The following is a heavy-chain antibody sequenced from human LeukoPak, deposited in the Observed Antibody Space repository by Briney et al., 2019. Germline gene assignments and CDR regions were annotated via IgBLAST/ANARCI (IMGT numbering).Heavy chain of an antibody. CDR3: ARQNFYRYCRSTSCYRPYYYYYMDV. D-gene: IGHD2-2*01. Sequence: SGTLSLTCAVSGGSISTAHWWNWVRQSPGKGLEWIGEIYHRGNSNYNPSLKSRVSISVDTSKNQFSLKLSSVTAADTTVYYCARQNFYRYCRSTSCYRPYYYYYMDVWGKGTTVTISS. J-gene: IGHJ6*03. CDR1: GGSISTAHW. CDR2: IYHRGNS. V-gene: IGHV4-4*02.